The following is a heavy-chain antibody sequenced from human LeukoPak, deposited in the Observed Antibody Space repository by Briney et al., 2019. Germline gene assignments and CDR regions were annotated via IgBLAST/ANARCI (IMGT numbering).Heavy chain of an antibody. Sequence: SQTLSLTCSVSGGSISGGGYFWNWIRQPPGKTLEWIGCTDHTGFTYNKPSLRSRVTISVDTSKNQFSLRLTSVTAADTAMYFCARVSRAAAAPYYFDYWGQGTLVTVSS. V-gene: IGHV4-30-2*01. CDR1: GGSISGGGYF. D-gene: IGHD6-13*01. CDR3: ARVSRAAAAPYYFDY. CDR2: TDHTGFT. J-gene: IGHJ4*02.